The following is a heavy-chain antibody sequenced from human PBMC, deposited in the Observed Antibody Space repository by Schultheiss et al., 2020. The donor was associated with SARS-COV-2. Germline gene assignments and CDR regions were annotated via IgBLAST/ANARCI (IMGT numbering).Heavy chain of an antibody. D-gene: IGHD4-17*01. J-gene: IGHJ4*02. V-gene: IGHV3-30*07. CDR3: TTEVDYGDYVGDY. CDR1: GFTFSSYA. Sequence: GGSLRLSCAASGFTFSSYAMHWVRQAPGKGLEWVAVISYDGSNKYYADSVKGRFTISRDNSKNTLYLQMNSLKTEDTAVYYCTTEVDYGDYVGDYWGQGTLVTVSS. CDR2: ISYDGSNK.